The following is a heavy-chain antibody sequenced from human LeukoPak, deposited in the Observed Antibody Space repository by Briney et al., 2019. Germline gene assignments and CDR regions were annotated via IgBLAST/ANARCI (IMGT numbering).Heavy chain of an antibody. D-gene: IGHD2-21*02. CDR2: IRSRAYGGTT. V-gene: IGHV3-49*04. CDR3: TREALGEVTAIRYYYYMDV. J-gene: IGHJ6*03. CDR1: GFTFGDYA. Sequence: GGSLRLSCTASGFTFGDYAMSWVRQAPGKGLEWVGFIRSRAYGGTTEYAASVKGRFTISRDDSKSIAYLQMNSLKTEDTAVYYCTREALGEVTAIRYYYYMDVWGKGTTVTISS.